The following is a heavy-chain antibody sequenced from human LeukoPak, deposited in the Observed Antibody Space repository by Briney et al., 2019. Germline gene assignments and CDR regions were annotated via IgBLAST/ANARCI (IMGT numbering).Heavy chain of an antibody. CDR3: ARLSGWFDY. D-gene: IGHD6-25*01. J-gene: IGHJ4*02. CDR2: IYAGGIT. CDR1: GFAVSSNY. Sequence: GGSLRLSCAASGFAVSSNYVSWVRQAPGKGLEWVSVIYAGGITYYAGSVKGRFTISRGNSKNTLYLQMNSLRAEDTAVYYCARLSGWFDYWGQGTLVTVSS. V-gene: IGHV3-53*01.